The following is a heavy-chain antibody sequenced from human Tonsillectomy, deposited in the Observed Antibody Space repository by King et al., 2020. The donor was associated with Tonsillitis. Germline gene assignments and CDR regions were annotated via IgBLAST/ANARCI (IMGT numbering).Heavy chain of an antibody. CDR3: AKDSVVTPGWYFDL. CDR2: ISGSGGST. Sequence: VQLVESGGGLLQPGGSLRLSCAASGFTFSSYAMSWVRQAPGKGLEWVSGISGSGGSTYYADSVKGRFTISRDNSKNTPYLQMNSLRAEDTAVYYCAKDSVVTPGWYFDLWGRGTLVTVSS. J-gene: IGHJ2*01. CDR1: GFTFSSYA. V-gene: IGHV3-23*04. D-gene: IGHD4-23*01.